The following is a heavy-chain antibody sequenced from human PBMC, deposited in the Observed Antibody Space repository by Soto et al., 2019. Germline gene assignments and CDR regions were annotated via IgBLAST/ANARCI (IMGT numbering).Heavy chain of an antibody. V-gene: IGHV3-30-3*01. CDR3: ARTRTSDYGSGSYYGGDYYFDY. D-gene: IGHD3-10*01. J-gene: IGHJ4*02. CDR2: ISYDGSNK. CDR1: GFTFRSYA. Sequence: GGSLRLSCAASGFTFRSYAMHWGRQAPGRGLEWVAVISYDGSNKYYADSVKGRFTISRDNSKNTLYLQMNSLRAEDTAVYYCARTRTSDYGSGSYYGGDYYFDYWGQGTLVTVSS.